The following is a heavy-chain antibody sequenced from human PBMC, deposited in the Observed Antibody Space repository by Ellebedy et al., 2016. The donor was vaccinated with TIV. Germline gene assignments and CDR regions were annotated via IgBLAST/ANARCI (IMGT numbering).Heavy chain of an antibody. CDR1: GFTFSSYS. D-gene: IGHD2-15*01. V-gene: IGHV3-48*02. CDR3: ARCCSSGSCYYYYGMDV. CDR2: IISSSSTI. J-gene: IGHJ6*02. Sequence: GESLKISCAASGFTFSSYSINWVRQAPGKGLEWVSYIISSSSTIYYADSVKGRFTISIDNAKNSLYLQMNSLRDEDTAVYYCARCCSSGSCYYYYGMDVWGQGTTVTVSS.